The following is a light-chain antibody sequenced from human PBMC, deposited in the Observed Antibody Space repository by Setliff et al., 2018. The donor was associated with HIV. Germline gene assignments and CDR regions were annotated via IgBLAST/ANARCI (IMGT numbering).Light chain of an antibody. V-gene: IGLV2-23*02. J-gene: IGLJ2*01. CDR2: EVT. Sequence: QSALAQPASVSGSPGQSITISCTGTSSDIGSYNLVSWYQQHPGKAPKVMIYEVTKRPSGVSNHFSGSKSGNTASLTISGLRAEDEADYYCCSYAGSSTSIVFGGGTKVTVL. CDR1: SSDIGSYNL. CDR3: CSYAGSSTSIV.